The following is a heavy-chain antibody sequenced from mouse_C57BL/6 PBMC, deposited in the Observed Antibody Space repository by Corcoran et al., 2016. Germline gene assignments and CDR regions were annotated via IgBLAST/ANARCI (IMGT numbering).Heavy chain of an antibody. CDR3: ASSCYGYPFAY. Sequence: EVQLQQSGPELVKPGASVKIPCKASGYTFTDYNMDWVKQSHGKSLEWIGDINPNNGGTIYNQKFKGKATLTVDKSSSTAYMELRSLTSEDTAVYYCASSCYGYPFAYWGQGTLVTVST. V-gene: IGHV1-18*01. D-gene: IGHD2-2*01. CDR1: GYTFTDYN. CDR2: INPNNGGT. J-gene: IGHJ3*01.